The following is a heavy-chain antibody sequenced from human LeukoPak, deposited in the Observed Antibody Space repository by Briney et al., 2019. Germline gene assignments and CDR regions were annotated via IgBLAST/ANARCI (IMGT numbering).Heavy chain of an antibody. Sequence: SETLSLTCTVSGGSISSSSYYWGWIRQPPGKGLEWIGSIYYSGSTYYNPSLKSRVTISVDTSKNQFSLKLSSVTAADTAVYYCVRDLNYDYVWGSYRYTPYPDYWGQGTLVTVSS. D-gene: IGHD3-16*02. CDR2: IYYSGST. V-gene: IGHV4-39*07. CDR3: VRDLNYDYVWGSYRYTPYPDY. CDR1: GGSISSSSYY. J-gene: IGHJ4*02.